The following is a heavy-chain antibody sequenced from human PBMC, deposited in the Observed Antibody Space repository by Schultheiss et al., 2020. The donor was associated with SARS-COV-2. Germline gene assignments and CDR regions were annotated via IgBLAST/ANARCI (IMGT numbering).Heavy chain of an antibody. CDR1: GGSFSGYY. V-gene: IGHV4-31*11. D-gene: IGHD2-2*01. CDR2: IYYSGST. Sequence: SETLSLTCAVYGGSFSGYYWSWIRQHPGKGLEWIGYIYYSGSTYYNPSLKSRVTISVDTSKNQFSLKLSSVTAADTAVYYCARDGDGYCSSTSCYFDYYYYMDVWGKGTTVTVSS. J-gene: IGHJ6*03. CDR3: ARDGDGYCSSTSCYFDYYYYMDV.